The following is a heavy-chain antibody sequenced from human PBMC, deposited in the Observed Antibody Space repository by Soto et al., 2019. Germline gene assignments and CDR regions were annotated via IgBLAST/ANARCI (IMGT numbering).Heavy chain of an antibody. CDR1: GFTFNTYA. CDR3: ARGYYESSDYFVGSPIFDY. J-gene: IGHJ4*02. Sequence: AGGSLRLSCAVSGFTFNTYAMTWVRQAPGKGLEWVSTISGSGGNTYYRDSVKGRFTISRDNSKNTLYLRMNSLTAADTAVYYCARGYYESSDYFVGSPIFDYWGQGSLVTVSS. D-gene: IGHD3-22*01. CDR2: ISGSGGNT. V-gene: IGHV3-23*01.